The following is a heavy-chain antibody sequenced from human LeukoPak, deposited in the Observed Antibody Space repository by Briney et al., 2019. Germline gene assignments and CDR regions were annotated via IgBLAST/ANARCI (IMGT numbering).Heavy chain of an antibody. D-gene: IGHD3-22*01. CDR1: GGSISSYF. Sequence: SETLSLTCTVSGGSISSYFWSWIRQPAGKGLEWIGRIYTSGSTNYNPSLKSRVTISVDTSKNQFSLKLSSVTAADTAVYYCARSILDYYDSSGYYYYWGQGTLVTVSS. CDR2: IYTSGST. CDR3: ARSILDYYDSSGYYYY. J-gene: IGHJ4*02. V-gene: IGHV4-4*07.